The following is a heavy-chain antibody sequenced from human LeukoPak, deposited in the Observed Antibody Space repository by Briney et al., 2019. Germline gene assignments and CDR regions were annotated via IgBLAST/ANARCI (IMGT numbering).Heavy chain of an antibody. CDR1: GFTLSNYA. V-gene: IGHV3-23*01. Sequence: HSGASLRLSCAASGFTLSNYAMSWVRQAPGKGLEWVSAIVGSGGSTYYADSVKGRFTISRDNPKNTLYLQMNSLRAEDTAVYYCAKWGDYDILTGYYDSDYWGQGTLVTVSS. CDR3: AKWGDYDILTGYYDSDY. CDR2: IVGSGGST. D-gene: IGHD3-9*01. J-gene: IGHJ4*02.